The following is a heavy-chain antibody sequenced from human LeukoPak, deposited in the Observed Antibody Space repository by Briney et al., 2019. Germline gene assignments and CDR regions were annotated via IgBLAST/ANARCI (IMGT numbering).Heavy chain of an antibody. J-gene: IGHJ6*03. CDR1: GFTFSSYG. Sequence: GGSLRLSCAASGFTFSSYGMHWVRQAPGKGLEWVAVISYDGSKKYYADSVKGRFTISRDNAKNSLYLQMNSLRAEDTALYYCARDLPYYYYMDVWGKGTTVTVSS. V-gene: IGHV3-30*03. CDR2: ISYDGSKK. CDR3: ARDLPYYYYMDV.